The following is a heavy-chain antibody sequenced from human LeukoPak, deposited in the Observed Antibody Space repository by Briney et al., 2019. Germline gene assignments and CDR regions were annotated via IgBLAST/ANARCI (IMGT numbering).Heavy chain of an antibody. V-gene: IGHV3-11*04. Sequence: GGSLRLSCAVSGLTFSDYYMSWTRQAPGKGPELVSYISPSGSSIFYVDSVKGRFTISRDNAKNSLYLQMNSLRAEDTAVYYCAKDSWGYGDYWGQGTLVTVSS. CDR1: GLTFSDYY. D-gene: IGHD3-16*01. CDR3: AKDSWGYGDY. CDR2: ISPSGSSI. J-gene: IGHJ4*02.